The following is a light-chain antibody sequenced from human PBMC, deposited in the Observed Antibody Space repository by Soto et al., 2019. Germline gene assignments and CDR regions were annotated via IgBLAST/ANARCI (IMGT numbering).Light chain of an antibody. V-gene: IGKV1-39*01. Sequence: DIQLIQSPSSLSASVGDRVTIICHTSQRVSSYLNWYQQKPGKAPKLLINAVSTLHSGVPSRFSGSGSETDFTLTISSLQPEDSGTYYCQQSYTTPSWTFGQGTKVEI. J-gene: IGKJ1*01. CDR2: AVS. CDR3: QQSYTTPSWT. CDR1: QRVSSY.